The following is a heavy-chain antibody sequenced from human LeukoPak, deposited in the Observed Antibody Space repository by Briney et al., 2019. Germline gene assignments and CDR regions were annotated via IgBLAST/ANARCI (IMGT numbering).Heavy chain of an antibody. V-gene: IGHV1-69*04. CDR3: ARSYDSSGYYSPYFDY. J-gene: IGHJ4*02. Sequence: ASVKVSCKASGGTFSSYAISWVRQAPGQGLEWMGRIIPTFGIANYAQKFQGRVTITADKSTSTAYMELSSLRSEDTAVYYCARSYDSSGYYSPYFDYWGQGTLVTVSS. CDR2: IIPTFGIA. D-gene: IGHD3-22*01. CDR1: GGTFSSYA.